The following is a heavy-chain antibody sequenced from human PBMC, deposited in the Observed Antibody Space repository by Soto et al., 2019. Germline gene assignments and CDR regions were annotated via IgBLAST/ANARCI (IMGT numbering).Heavy chain of an antibody. CDR2: SYSSGGT. J-gene: IGHJ4*02. D-gene: IGHD3-9*01. Sequence: GGSLRLSCAASGFTLARYTMGWVRQAPGKGLEWVAESYSSGGTEYSDSAKGRFSISRDNSRNMVFLQMNSLRVEDTALYYCARDREPDGIWTFDSWGQGMLVTVSS. CDR3: ARDREPDGIWTFDS. CDR1: GFTLARYT. V-gene: IGHV3-23*01.